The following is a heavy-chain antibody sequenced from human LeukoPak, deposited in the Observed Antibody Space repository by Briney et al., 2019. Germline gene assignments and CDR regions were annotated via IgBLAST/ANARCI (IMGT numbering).Heavy chain of an antibody. V-gene: IGHV3-33*01. Sequence: PGWSLRLSCAASGFTFSNYGMHWVRQVPGKGLEWVAAIWFDGIRKYYADSVKGRLTISRDNSKNTLYLQMNSLRAEDTAVYYCARDLEDSSPFGAFDMWGQGTMGTVSS. CDR2: IWFDGIRK. D-gene: IGHD3-22*01. CDR3: ARDLEDSSPFGAFDM. J-gene: IGHJ3*02. CDR1: GFTFSNYG.